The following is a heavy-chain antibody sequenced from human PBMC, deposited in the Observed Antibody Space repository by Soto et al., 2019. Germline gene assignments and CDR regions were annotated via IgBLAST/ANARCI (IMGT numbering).Heavy chain of an antibody. Sequence: EVQLVESGGGLVQPGGSLRLSCAGSGFAVSRSYMTWVRQAPGRGLEWVSVIFAGGLSSYADSVKGRFMMYRETSHNTLFLQMNKLRAEDTAVYFCARGRHSESLYLSLAANWGQGVLVTVSS. V-gene: IGHV3-66*01. CDR2: IFAGGLS. D-gene: IGHD3-16*01. CDR1: GFAVSRSY. CDR3: ARGRHSESLYLSLAAN. J-gene: IGHJ4*02.